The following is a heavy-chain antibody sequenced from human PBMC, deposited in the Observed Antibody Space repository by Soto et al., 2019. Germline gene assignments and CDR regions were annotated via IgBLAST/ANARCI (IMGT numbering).Heavy chain of an antibody. V-gene: IGHV1-3*01. CDR2: INAGNGNT. CDR1: GYTFTSYA. CDR3: ARHNRYSSTWFEGWFDP. Sequence: ASVKVSCKASGYTFTSYAMHWVRQAPGQRLEWMGWINAGNGNTKYSQKFQGRVTITRDTSANTAYMELSSLKASDTAMYYCARHNRYSSTWFEGWFDPWGQGTLVTVSS. D-gene: IGHD6-13*01. J-gene: IGHJ5*02.